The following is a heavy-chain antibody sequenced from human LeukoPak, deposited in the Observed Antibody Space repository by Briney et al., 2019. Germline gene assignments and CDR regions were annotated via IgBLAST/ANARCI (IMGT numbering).Heavy chain of an antibody. J-gene: IGHJ5*02. CDR3: ARGGYYGSGNDFRFDP. CDR2: IYYSGST. Sequence: SETLSLTCTVSGGSISSYYWSWIRQPPGKGLEWIGYIYYSGSTNYKPSLKSRVTISVDTSKNQFSLKLSSVTAADTAVYYCARGGYYGSGNDFRFDPWGQGALVTVSS. V-gene: IGHV4-59*01. D-gene: IGHD3-10*01. CDR1: GGSISSYY.